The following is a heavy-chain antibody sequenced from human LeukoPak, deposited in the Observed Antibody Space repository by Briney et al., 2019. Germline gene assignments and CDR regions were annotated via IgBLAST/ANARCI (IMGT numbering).Heavy chain of an antibody. CDR1: GFTFSSYA. CDR3: ASVPNGYVRGWVDC. D-gene: IGHD6-19*01. V-gene: IGHV3-7*01. J-gene: IGHJ4*02. CDR2: IKQDGGEK. Sequence: PGGSLRLSCAASGFTFSSYAMSWVRQAPGKGLEWVATIKQDGGEKYYVDSVKGRFTISRDNAGNSLYLQMNSLRVEDTAVYFCASVPNGYVRGWVDCWGQGTLVTVSS.